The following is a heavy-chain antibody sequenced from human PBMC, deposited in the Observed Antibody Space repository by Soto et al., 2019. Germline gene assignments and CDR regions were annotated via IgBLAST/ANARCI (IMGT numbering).Heavy chain of an antibody. CDR3: AHTWGLPFDY. CDR1: GFSLRTTGVG. CDR2: IYWNDDK. V-gene: IGHV2-5*01. J-gene: IGHJ4*02. Sequence: QITLKESGPTLVEPTQTLTLTCTYSGFSLRTTGVGVGWIRQPPGKALEWLGIIYWNDDKRYSPSLKNRFTLTRDISKSQVVLTTTNMDPVDTATYSCAHTWGLPFDYWGQGTLVIVSS. D-gene: IGHD3-16*01.